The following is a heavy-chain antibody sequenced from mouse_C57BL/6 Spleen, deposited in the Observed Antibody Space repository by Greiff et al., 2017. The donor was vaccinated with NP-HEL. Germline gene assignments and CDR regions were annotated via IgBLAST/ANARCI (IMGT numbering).Heavy chain of an antibody. J-gene: IGHJ3*01. CDR2: INPNNGGT. CDR3: ARSVNWVSWFAY. V-gene: IGHV1-22*01. Sequence: EVQLQQSGPELVKPGASVKMSCKASGYTFTDYNMHWVKQSHGKSLEWIGYINPNNGGTSYNQKFKGKATLTVNKSSSTAYMELRSLTSEDSAVYYCARSVNWVSWFAYWGQGTLVTVSA. CDR1: GYTFTDYN. D-gene: IGHD4-1*02.